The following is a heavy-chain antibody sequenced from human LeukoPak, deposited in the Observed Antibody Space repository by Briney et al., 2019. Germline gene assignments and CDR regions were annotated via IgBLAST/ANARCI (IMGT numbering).Heavy chain of an antibody. Sequence: PGGSLRLSCAASGFTFSSYSMNWVRQAPGKGLEWVSSISSSSSYIYYADSVKGRFTISRDNAKNSLYLQMNSLRAEDTAVYYCAREAIAARPLDYWGQGTLVTVSS. CDR2: ISSSSSYI. D-gene: IGHD6-6*01. CDR1: GFTFSSYS. V-gene: IGHV3-21*01. J-gene: IGHJ4*02. CDR3: AREAIAARPLDY.